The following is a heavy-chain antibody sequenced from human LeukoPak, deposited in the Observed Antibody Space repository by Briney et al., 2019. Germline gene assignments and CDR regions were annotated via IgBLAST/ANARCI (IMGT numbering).Heavy chain of an antibody. CDR1: GGSISSGDYY. D-gene: IGHD2-2*03. J-gene: IGHJ4*02. CDR2: IYYSGST. V-gene: IGHV4-30-4*08. Sequence: KPSETLSLTCTVSGGSISSGDYYWSWIRQPPGKGLEWIGYIYYSGSTYYNPSLKSRVTISVDTSKNQFSLKLSSVTAADTAVYYCARVGIVVVPAFDYWGQGTLVTVSS. CDR3: ARVGIVVVPAFDY.